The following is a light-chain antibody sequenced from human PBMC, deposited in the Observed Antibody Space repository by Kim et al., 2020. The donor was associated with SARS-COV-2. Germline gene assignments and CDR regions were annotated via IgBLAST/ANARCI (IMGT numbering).Light chain of an antibody. J-gene: IGLJ3*02. CDR2: GKN. V-gene: IGLV3-19*01. Sequence: ALGQTVRITCQGDSLRSYYASWYQQKPGQAPVLVIYGKNNRPSGIPDLFSGSSSGNTASLTITGAQAEDEADYYCNSRDSSGNHWVFGGGTKLTVL. CDR3: NSRDSSGNHWV. CDR1: SLRSYY.